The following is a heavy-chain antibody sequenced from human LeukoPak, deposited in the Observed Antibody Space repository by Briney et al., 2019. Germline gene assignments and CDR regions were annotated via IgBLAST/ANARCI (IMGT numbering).Heavy chain of an antibody. V-gene: IGHV3-9*01. CDR2: ISWSGTTT. J-gene: IGHJ6*02. CDR1: GFWFDDYG. CDR3: AKDESTGGFAPGYFYGMGV. D-gene: IGHD3-16*01. Sequence: PGGSLRLSCVVSGFWFDDYGMHWVRQAPGKGLEWVSGISWSGTTTGYADSVKGRFTISRDSAKNSLYLQMDSLRVEDTGLYYCAKDESTGGFAPGYFYGMGVWGQGTTVTVSS.